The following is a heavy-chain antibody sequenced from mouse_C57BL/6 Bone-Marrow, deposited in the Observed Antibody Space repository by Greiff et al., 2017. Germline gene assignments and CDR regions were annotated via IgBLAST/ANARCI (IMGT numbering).Heavy chain of an antibody. V-gene: IGHV1-50*01. CDR1: GYTFTSYW. Sequence: QVQLQQPGAELVKPGASVKLSCKASGYTFTSYWMQWVKQRPGQGLEWIGEIDPSDSYTNYNQKFKGKATLTVDTSSSTAYMQLSTLTSEDSAVYYCASSPLRYYFDYWGQGTTLTVSS. D-gene: IGHD1-1*01. CDR2: IDPSDSYT. CDR3: ASSPLRYYFDY. J-gene: IGHJ2*01.